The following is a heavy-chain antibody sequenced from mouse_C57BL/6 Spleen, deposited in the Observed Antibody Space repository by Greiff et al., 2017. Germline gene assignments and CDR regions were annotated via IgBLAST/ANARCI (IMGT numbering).Heavy chain of an antibody. D-gene: IGHD2-1*01. V-gene: IGHV1-50*01. CDR2: IDPSDSYT. Sequence: QVQLQQPGAELVKPGASVKLSCKASGYTFTSYWMQWVKQRPGQGLEWIGEIDPSDSYTNYNQKFKGKATLTVDTSSSTAYMQLSSLTSEDSAVYYCARHGNYSDYWGQGTTLTVSS. CDR3: ARHGNYSDY. J-gene: IGHJ2*01. CDR1: GYTFTSYW.